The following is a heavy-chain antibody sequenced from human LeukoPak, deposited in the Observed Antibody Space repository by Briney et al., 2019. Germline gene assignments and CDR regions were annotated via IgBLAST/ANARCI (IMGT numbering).Heavy chain of an antibody. V-gene: IGHV4-34*01. CDR1: GGSFSGYY. CDR2: INHSGST. J-gene: IGHJ3*02. D-gene: IGHD2-2*01. CDR3: ARESLVVPAPHAFDI. Sequence: SETLSLTCAVYGGSFSGYYWSWIRQPPGKGLEWIGEINHSGSTNYNPSLKSRVTMSVDTSKNQFSLKLSSVTAADTAVYYCARESLVVPAPHAFDIWGQGTMVTVSS.